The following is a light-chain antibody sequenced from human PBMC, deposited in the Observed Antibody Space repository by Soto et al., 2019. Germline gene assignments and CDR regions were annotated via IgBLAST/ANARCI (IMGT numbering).Light chain of an antibody. Sequence: DIQMTPSPSSLSVSVGDRVTITCQASRYIGNYLNWYQQKPGKAPKLLINDASNLETGVPSRFSGSGSGTHFTVTISSLQPEDIATYYCQQYHNLPITFGQGTRLEIK. CDR2: DAS. J-gene: IGKJ5*01. CDR3: QQYHNLPIT. CDR1: RYIGNY. V-gene: IGKV1-33*01.